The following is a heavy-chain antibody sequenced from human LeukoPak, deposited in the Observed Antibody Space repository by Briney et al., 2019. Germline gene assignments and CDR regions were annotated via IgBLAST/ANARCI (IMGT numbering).Heavy chain of an antibody. CDR2: IGRDSRTT. CDR1: EFTFSSYS. Sequence: GGSLRLSCAASEFTFSSYSMNWVRQAPGKGLEWVSLIGRDSRTTYYADSVKGRFTISRDNSKNTLFLQMNSLRAEDTALYYCARGGSYRSQPHFDCWGQGTPVTVSS. J-gene: IGHJ4*02. CDR3: ARGGSYRSQPHFDC. V-gene: IGHV3-23*01. D-gene: IGHD3-16*02.